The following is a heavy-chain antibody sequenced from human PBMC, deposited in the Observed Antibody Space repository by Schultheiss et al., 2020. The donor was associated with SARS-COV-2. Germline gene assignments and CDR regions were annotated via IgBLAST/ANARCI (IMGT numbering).Heavy chain of an antibody. D-gene: IGHD2-8*01. Sequence: GGSLRLSCAASGFTFSSYAMHWVRQAPGKGLEWVSYISSSSSTIYYADSVKGRFTISRDNAKNSLYLQMNSLRDEDTAVYYCAREDIVLMVYAIEGASMDVWGQGSTVTVSS. CDR3: AREDIVLMVYAIEGASMDV. J-gene: IGHJ6*02. V-gene: IGHV3-48*02. CDR2: ISSSSSTI. CDR1: GFTFSSYA.